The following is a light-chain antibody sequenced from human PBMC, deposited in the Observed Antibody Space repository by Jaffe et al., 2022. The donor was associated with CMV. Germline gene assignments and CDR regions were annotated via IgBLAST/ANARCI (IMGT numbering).Light chain of an antibody. CDR1: QSIGDW. Sequence: DIQMTQSPSTLSASVGDRVTITCRASQSIGDWLAWYQQKPGKAPKLLIFKASTLESGVPSRFSGSGSGTEFTLTISSLQPDDFATYYCQQYNRYLLTFGGGTKVDMK. CDR2: KAS. CDR3: QQYNRYLLT. V-gene: IGKV1-5*03. J-gene: IGKJ4*01.